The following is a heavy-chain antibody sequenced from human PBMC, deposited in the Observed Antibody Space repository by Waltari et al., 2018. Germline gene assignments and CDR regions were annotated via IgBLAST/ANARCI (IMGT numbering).Heavy chain of an antibody. CDR1: GGSFSGYY. CDR3: AREGRAAAGTLYDFDY. Sequence: QVQLQQWRAGLLEPAETLSLPCAVCGGSFSGYYWRWLRQPPGKGLEWNGEINHSGSTNYNPSRKSRVTISVDTSKNQFSLKLSSVTAADTAVYDCAREGRAAAGTLYDFDYWGQGTLVTVSS. J-gene: IGHJ4*02. V-gene: IGHV4-34*01. CDR2: INHSGST. D-gene: IGHD6-13*01.